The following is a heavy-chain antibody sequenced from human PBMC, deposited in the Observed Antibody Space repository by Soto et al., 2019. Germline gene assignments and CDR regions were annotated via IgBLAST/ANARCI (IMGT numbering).Heavy chain of an antibody. CDR1: GFSLTTSGVG. CDR3: AHRVLRTVFGLVTTTAIYFDF. D-gene: IGHD3-3*01. CDR2: IYWDDDK. Sequence: QITLNESGTTVVRPTETLTLTCRFSGFSLTTSGVGVGWIRQSPGKAPEWLALIYWDDDKRYSASLKSRLTITKDTSKNQVVLTVSDLDPTDTATYYCAHRVLRTVFGLVTTTAIYFDFWGQGTPVAVSS. J-gene: IGHJ4*02. V-gene: IGHV2-5*02.